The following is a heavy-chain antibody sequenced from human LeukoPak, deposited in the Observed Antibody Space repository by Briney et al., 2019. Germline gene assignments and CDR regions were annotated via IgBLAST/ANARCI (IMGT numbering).Heavy chain of an antibody. Sequence: GGSLRLSCATSGFTFDDYAMHWVRQAPGKGLEWVSGISWDGGSIGYGDSAKGRFTISRDSAKNSLYLQMHSLRPEDTALYYCAKDMSQWYSGGQFDSWGQGTLVTVSS. CDR1: GFTFDDYA. D-gene: IGHD6-19*01. CDR2: ISWDGGSI. CDR3: AKDMSQWYSGGQFDS. V-gene: IGHV3-9*01. J-gene: IGHJ4*02.